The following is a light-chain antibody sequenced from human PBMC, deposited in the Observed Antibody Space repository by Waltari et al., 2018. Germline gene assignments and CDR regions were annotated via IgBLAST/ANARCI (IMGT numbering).Light chain of an antibody. CDR3: QQYHTFST. Sequence: DIQMTQSPSTLSASVGYSVTITCRASQSISKWLAWYQQKPGKAPKLLLYQASSLESGVPSRFSGSASGTDFTLTISGLQPDDFATYYCQQYHTFSTFGQGTKVDIK. V-gene: IGKV1-5*03. J-gene: IGKJ1*01. CDR1: QSISKW. CDR2: QAS.